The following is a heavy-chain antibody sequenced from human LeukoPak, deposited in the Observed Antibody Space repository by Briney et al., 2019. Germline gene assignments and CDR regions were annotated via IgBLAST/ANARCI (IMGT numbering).Heavy chain of an antibody. D-gene: IGHD3-10*01. CDR2: ISSSSSTI. J-gene: IGHJ5*02. CDR3: ATLPMNYSGNP. CDR1: GFTFSDYY. V-gene: IGHV3-11*04. Sequence: GGSLRLSCAASGFTFSDYYMSWIRQAPGKGLEWVSYISSSSSTIYYADSVKGRFTISRDNAKNSLYLQMNSLRAEDTAVYYCATLPMNYSGNPWGQGTLVTVSS.